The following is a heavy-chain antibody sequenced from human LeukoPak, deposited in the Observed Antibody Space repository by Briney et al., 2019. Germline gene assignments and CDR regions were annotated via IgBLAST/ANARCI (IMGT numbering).Heavy chain of an antibody. CDR2: IYTSGST. D-gene: IGHD5-18*01. J-gene: IGHJ3*02. V-gene: IGHV4-4*07. Sequence: SSETLSLTCTVSGGSISSYYWSWIRQPAGKGLEWIGRIYTSGSTNYNPSLKSRVTMSVDTSKNKFSLKLSSVTAADMAVYYRARTPHSYGGGNAFDIWGQGTMVTVSS. CDR3: ARTPHSYGGGNAFDI. CDR1: GGSISSYY.